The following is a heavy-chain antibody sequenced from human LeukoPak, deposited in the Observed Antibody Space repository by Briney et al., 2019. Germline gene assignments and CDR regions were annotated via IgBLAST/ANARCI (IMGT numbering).Heavy chain of an antibody. CDR3: AKDSTVTTLILNY. CDR1: GFTFSSYA. J-gene: IGHJ4*02. Sequence: GGSLRLSCAASGFTFSSYAMSSVRQAPGKGLEWVSAISGGGGSTYYADSVKGRFTISRDNSKNTLYLQMNTLRAEDTAVYYCAKDSTVTTLILNYWGQGALVTVSS. CDR2: ISGGGGST. D-gene: IGHD4-17*01. V-gene: IGHV3-23*01.